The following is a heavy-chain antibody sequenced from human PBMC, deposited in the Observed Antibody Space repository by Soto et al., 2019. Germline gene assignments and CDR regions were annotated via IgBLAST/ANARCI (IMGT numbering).Heavy chain of an antibody. CDR1: GYTFTSYA. J-gene: IGHJ4*02. V-gene: IGHV1-3*01. D-gene: IGHD3-10*01. CDR3: ARDWFGELLPNYFFDY. CDR2: INAGNGNT. Sequence: QVQLVQSGAEVKKPGASVKVSCKASGYTFTSYAMHWVRQAPGQRHEWMGWINAGNGNTKYSQKFQGRVTITRDTSASTAYMELSSLRSEDTAVYYCARDWFGELLPNYFFDYWGQGTLVTVSS.